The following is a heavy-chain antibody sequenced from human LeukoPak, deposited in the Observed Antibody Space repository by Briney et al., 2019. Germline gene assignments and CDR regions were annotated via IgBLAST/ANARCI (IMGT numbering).Heavy chain of an antibody. CDR3: ARYDYGANFDL. J-gene: IGHJ4*02. V-gene: IGHV4-61*02. CDR1: GTSISGINYY. D-gene: IGHD4-17*01. CDR2: IYFSGRT. Sequence: PSQTLSLNCTVSGTSISGINYYWAWIRQPAGKKLEWIGSIYFSGRTNYQPSLKSRVSLSVHTSRNQCSLKLNSVTAADTAVYYCARYDYGANFDLWGQGTLVIVSS.